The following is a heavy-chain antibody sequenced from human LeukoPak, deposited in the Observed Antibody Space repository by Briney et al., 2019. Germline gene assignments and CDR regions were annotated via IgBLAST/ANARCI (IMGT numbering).Heavy chain of an antibody. CDR1: GFTFSSYA. V-gene: IGHV3-30*04. J-gene: IGHJ4*02. Sequence: PGGSLRLSCAASGFTFSSYAMHWVRQAPGKGLEWVAVISYDGSNKYYADSVKGRFTISRYNSKNTLFLQMNSLRAEDTAVYYCARDDAVTTSSPFDYWGQGTLVTVSS. D-gene: IGHD4-17*01. CDR3: ARDDAVTTSSPFDY. CDR2: ISYDGSNK.